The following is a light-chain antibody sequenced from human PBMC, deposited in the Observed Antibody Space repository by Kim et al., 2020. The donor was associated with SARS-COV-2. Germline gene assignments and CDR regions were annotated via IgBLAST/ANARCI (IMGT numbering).Light chain of an antibody. CDR2: VDS. J-gene: IGLJ2*01. Sequence: RVTISCTGSRSNVGAGYDVHWYQQVPGTAPKLLIYVDSNRPSGVPDRFSASKSDTSASLAITGLQAEDEAVYYCQTYDRSLSGVVFGGGTQLTVL. V-gene: IGLV1-40*01. CDR1: RSNVGAGYD. CDR3: QTYDRSLSGVV.